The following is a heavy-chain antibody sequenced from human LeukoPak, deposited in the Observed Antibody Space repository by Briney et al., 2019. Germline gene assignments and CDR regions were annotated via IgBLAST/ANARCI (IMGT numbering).Heavy chain of an antibody. Sequence: LETLSLTCTVSRGSTSGSNWCCISDTPGRRVGSILHIYYRGGTNYSPSLKCRVNISVDTSKDQFTLKLSSVTAADTAVYYCARGFAIAVAGIRDDDAFDIWGHGTMVTVSS. CDR3: ARGFAIAVAGIRDDDAFDI. J-gene: IGHJ3*02. D-gene: IGHD6-19*01. V-gene: IGHV4-59*01. CDR1: RGSTSGSN. CDR2: IYYRGGT.